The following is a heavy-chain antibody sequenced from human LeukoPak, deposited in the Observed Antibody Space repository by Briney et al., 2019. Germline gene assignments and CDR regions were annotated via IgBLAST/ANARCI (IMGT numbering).Heavy chain of an antibody. J-gene: IGHJ6*02. V-gene: IGHV1-45*02. Sequence: ASVKVSCKASGYTFTYRYLHWVRQAPGQALEWMGWITPFNGNTNYAQKFQDRVTITRDRSMSTAYMELSSLRSEDTAMYYCATPVQYGSGYGMDVWGQGTTVTVSS. CDR2: ITPFNGNT. CDR1: GYTFTYRY. CDR3: ATPVQYGSGYGMDV. D-gene: IGHD3-10*01.